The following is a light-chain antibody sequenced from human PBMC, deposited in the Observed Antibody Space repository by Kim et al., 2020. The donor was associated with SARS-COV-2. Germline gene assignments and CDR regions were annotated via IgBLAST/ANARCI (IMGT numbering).Light chain of an antibody. V-gene: IGKV1-12*01. CDR2: ATS. CDR3: QQANSFPWT. J-gene: IGKJ1*01. CDR1: QGIADW. Sequence: IQMTQSPSSVSASVGDRVTITCRASQGIADWLAWYQQKPGKAPKLLIYATSTLQIGVPSRFSGSGSATDFTLTISSLQPEDFATYYCQQANSFPWTFGQGTKVEIK.